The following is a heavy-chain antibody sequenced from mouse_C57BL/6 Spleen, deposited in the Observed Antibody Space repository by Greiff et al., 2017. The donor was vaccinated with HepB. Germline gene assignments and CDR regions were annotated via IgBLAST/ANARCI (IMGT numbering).Heavy chain of an antibody. CDR1: GYTFTGYW. D-gene: IGHD1-1*01. V-gene: IGHV1-9*01. CDR3: ARSGGDYYGSSYAMDY. J-gene: IGHJ4*01. CDR2: ILPGSGST. Sequence: VQRVESGAELMKPGASVKLSCKATGYTFTGYWIEWVKQRPGHGLEWIGEILPGSGSTNYNEKFKGKATFTADTSSNTAYMQLSSLTTEDSAIYYCARSGGDYYGSSYAMDYWGQGTSVTVSS.